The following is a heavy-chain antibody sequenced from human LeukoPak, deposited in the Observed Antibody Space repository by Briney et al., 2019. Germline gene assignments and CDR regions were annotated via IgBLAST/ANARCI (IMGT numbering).Heavy chain of an antibody. CDR3: ARGVKTKGGAFDI. V-gene: IGHV4-59*01. Sequence: PSETLSLTCTASGGSISSYYWSWIRQPPGKGLEWIGYIYYSGSTNYNPSLKSRVTISVDTSKNQFSLKLSSVTAADTAVYYCARGVKTKGGAFDIWGQGTMVTVSS. CDR2: IYYSGST. CDR1: GGSISSYY. J-gene: IGHJ3*02. D-gene: IGHD3-16*01.